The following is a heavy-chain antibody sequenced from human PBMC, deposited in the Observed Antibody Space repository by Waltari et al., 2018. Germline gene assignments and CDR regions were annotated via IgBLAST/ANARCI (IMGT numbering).Heavy chain of an antibody. V-gene: IGHV3-7*01. CDR1: GFVFNNYW. CDR2: LNQYGREE. J-gene: IGHJ3*02. Sequence: ELQLVESGGGLVQPGRSLKLSCSASGFVFNNYWMCWVRQAPGNVMGWVANLNQYGREEHYVDSAKGRFTISRDNAKNAVYLQMNSLSAGDTSVYYCARGDSWAFDIWGQGTMVTVAS. CDR3: ARGDSWAFDI. D-gene: IGHD4-4*01.